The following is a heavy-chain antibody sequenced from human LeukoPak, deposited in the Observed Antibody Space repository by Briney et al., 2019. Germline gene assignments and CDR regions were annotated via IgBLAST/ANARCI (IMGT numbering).Heavy chain of an antibody. Sequence: GGSLRLSCAASGFTVSSNYMSWVRQAPGKGLEWVSVIYSGGSTYYADSVKGRFTISRDNSKNTLYLQMNSLRAEDTAVYYCARGGNWNLGDWFDPWGQGTLVTVSS. CDR1: GFTVSSNY. V-gene: IGHV3-53*01. J-gene: IGHJ5*02. D-gene: IGHD1-1*01. CDR3: ARGGNWNLGDWFDP. CDR2: IYSGGST.